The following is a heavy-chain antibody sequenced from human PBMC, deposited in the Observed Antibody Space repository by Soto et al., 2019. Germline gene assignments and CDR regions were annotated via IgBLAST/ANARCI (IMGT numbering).Heavy chain of an antibody. J-gene: IGHJ6*02. Sequence: GGSLRLSCAASGFTVSSNYMSWVRQAPGKGLKWVSVIYSGGSTYYADSVKGRFTISRDNSKNTLYLQMNSLRAEDTAVYYCARVDYYDSSGYYYDLYYYGMDVWGQGTTVTVSS. CDR1: GFTVSSNY. V-gene: IGHV3-66*01. D-gene: IGHD3-22*01. CDR3: ARVDYYDSSGYYYDLYYYGMDV. CDR2: IYSGGST.